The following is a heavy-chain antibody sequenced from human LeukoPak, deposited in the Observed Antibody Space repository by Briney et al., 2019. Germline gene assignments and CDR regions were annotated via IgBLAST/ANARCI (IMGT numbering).Heavy chain of an antibody. D-gene: IGHD3-10*01. Sequence: SETLSLTCTVSGYSISSGYYWGWIRQPPGKGLEWIGSIYHSGSTYYDPSLKSRVTISVDTSKNQFSLKLSSVTAADTAVYYCARVGYLWFGELSYYFDYWGQGTLVTVSS. CDR1: GYSISSGYY. CDR3: ARVGYLWFGELSYYFDY. CDR2: IYHSGST. V-gene: IGHV4-38-2*02. J-gene: IGHJ4*02.